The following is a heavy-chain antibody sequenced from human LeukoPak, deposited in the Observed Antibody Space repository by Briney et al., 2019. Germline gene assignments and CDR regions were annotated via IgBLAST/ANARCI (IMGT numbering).Heavy chain of an antibody. CDR2: LRPDTGAT. CDR1: GYTFSAFY. Sequence: ASVKVSCKTSGYTFSAFYIHWVRQVPGQGLEWMGWLRPDTGATNFAQNFLGRVTMTGDTSISTAYMELSRLRPDDTAVYYCARAGLGIATKFDPWGQGTLVTVSS. CDR3: ARAGLGIATKFDP. D-gene: IGHD6-13*01. V-gene: IGHV1-2*02. J-gene: IGHJ5*02.